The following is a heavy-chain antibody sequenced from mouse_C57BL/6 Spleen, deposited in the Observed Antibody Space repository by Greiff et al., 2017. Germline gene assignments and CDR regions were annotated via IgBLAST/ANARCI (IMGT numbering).Heavy chain of an antibody. CDR3: VRHGDYDDFDYAMDY. CDR1: GFSFNTYA. Sequence: EVQLVESGGGLVQPKGSLKLSCAASGFSFNTYAMNWVRQAPGKGLEWVARIRSKSNNYATYYADSVKDRFTISRDDSESMLYLQMNNLKTEDTDMYYCVRHGDYDDFDYAMDYWGQGTSVTVSS. J-gene: IGHJ4*01. V-gene: IGHV10-1*01. CDR2: IRSKSNNYAT. D-gene: IGHD2-4*01.